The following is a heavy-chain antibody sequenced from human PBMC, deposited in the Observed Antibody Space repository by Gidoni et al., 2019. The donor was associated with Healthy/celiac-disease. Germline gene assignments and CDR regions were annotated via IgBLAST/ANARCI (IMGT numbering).Heavy chain of an antibody. J-gene: IGHJ6*02. D-gene: IGHD3-22*01. Sequence: QVQLVQSGAEVKKPGSSVKVSCKASGGTFSSYAISWVRQAPGQGLEWMGGIIPIFGTANYAQKFQGRVTITADESTSTAYMELSSLRSEDTAVYYCARVYYYDSSGALLQENYYYYGMDVWGQGTTVTVSS. V-gene: IGHV1-69*01. CDR2: IIPIFGTA. CDR1: GGTFSSYA. CDR3: ARVYYYDSSGALLQENYYYYGMDV.